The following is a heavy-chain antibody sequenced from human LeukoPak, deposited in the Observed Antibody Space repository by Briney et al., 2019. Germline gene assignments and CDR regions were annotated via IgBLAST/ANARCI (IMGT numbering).Heavy chain of an antibody. J-gene: IGHJ4*02. Sequence: GGSLRLSCAASGFTFSNAWMSWVRQAPGKGLEWVGRIKSKTDGGTTDYAAPVKGRFTISRDDSKNTLYLQMNSLKTEDTAVYYCTTDYTKWLRSRRDYWGQGTLVTVSS. CDR1: GFTFSNAW. V-gene: IGHV3-15*01. CDR2: IKSKTDGGTT. CDR3: TTDYTKWLRSRRDY. D-gene: IGHD5-12*01.